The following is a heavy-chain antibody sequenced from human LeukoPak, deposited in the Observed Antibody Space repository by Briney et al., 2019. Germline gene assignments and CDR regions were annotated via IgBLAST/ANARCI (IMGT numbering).Heavy chain of an antibody. V-gene: IGHV3-23*01. CDR3: AKDSLKWGIAAAGTVY. D-gene: IGHD6-13*01. CDR1: GFTFSSYA. Sequence: GGSLRLSCAASGFTFSSYAMSWVRQAPGKGLEWVSAISGSGGSTYYADSVKGRFTISRDNSKNTLYLQMNSLRAEDTAVYYCAKDSLKWGIAAAGTVYWGQGTLVTVSS. J-gene: IGHJ4*02. CDR2: ISGSGGST.